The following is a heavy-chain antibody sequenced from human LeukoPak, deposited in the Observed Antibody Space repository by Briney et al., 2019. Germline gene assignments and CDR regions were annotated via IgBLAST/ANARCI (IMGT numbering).Heavy chain of an antibody. J-gene: IGHJ6*03. CDR1: GYTFTSYG. CDR2: ISAYNGNT. CDR3: ARNYYDSSGYYYADYYYMDV. D-gene: IGHD3-22*01. Sequence: GASVKVSCKASGYTFTSYGIIWVRQAPGQGLEWMGWISAYNGNTNYAQKLRGRVTMTTDTSTSTDYMELRSLRSDDTAVYYCARNYYDSSGYYYADYYYMDVWGKGTTVTVSS. V-gene: IGHV1-18*01.